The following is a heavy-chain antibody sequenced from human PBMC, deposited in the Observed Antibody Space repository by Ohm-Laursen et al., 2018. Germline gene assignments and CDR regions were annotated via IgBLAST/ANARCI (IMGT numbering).Heavy chain of an antibody. CDR2: IIPILGMA. Sequence: VASVKVSCKASGYTFTSYFMHWVRQAPGQGLEWMGRIIPILGMANYAQKFQDRVTITADISTSTAYMELRSLRSEDTAVYYCARGYGMDVWGQGTTVTVSS. CDR3: ARGYGMDV. V-gene: IGHV1-69*02. CDR1: GYTFTSYF. J-gene: IGHJ6*02.